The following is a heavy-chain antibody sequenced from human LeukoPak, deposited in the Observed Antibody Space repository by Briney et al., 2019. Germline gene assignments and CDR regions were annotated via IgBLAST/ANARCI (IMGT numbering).Heavy chain of an antibody. CDR2: ISSSGGTR. J-gene: IGHJ4*02. D-gene: IGHD6-19*01. CDR3: TTLTVASSFDY. CDR1: EFAFSVYE. V-gene: IGHV3-48*03. Sequence: GGSLRLSCAASEFAFSVYEMYWVRQAPGKGLEWVSYISSSGGTRYYADSVKGRFTISRDNAKNSLYLQMNSLRAEDTAVYYCTTLTVASSFDYWGQGALGTVSS.